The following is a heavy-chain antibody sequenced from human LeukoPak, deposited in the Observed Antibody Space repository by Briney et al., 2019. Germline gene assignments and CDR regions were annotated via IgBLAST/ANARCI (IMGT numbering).Heavy chain of an antibody. CDR2: ISSSGSNI. V-gene: IGHV3-48*03. CDR1: GFTFSSYE. D-gene: IGHD6-19*01. J-gene: IGHJ4*02. CDR3: ARDLRAETPSFDY. Sequence: PGGSLRLSCAASGFTFSSYEMNWVRQAPGKGLEWVSYISSSGSNIYYADSVKGRFTISRDNAKTSLYLQRNSLRAEDTAVYYCARDLRAETPSFDYWGQGTLVTVSS.